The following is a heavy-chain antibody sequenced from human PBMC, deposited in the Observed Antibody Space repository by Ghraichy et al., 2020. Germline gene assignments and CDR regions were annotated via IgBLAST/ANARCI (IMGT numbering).Heavy chain of an antibody. CDR2: ISSDGTSA. CDR3: ARDLTGYSDSSFDS. J-gene: IGHJ4*02. Sequence: GGSLRLSCAASGFTVSRYWMHWVRQGPGEGLVWVARISSDGTSASYVDSVTGRFTIFRDNAKNTLYLQMNSLRAEDTAVYYCARDLTGYSDSSFDSWGQGTLVTVSS. CDR1: GFTVSRYW. D-gene: IGHD1-26*01. V-gene: IGHV3-74*01.